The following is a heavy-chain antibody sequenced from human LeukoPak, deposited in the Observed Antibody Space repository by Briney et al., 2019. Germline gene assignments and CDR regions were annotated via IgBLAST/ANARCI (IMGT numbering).Heavy chain of an antibody. CDR3: ARDNSDYYDSSGRNWFDP. CDR2: IYHSGST. D-gene: IGHD3-22*01. CDR1: GYSISSGYY. J-gene: IGHJ5*02. V-gene: IGHV4-38-2*02. Sequence: SETLSLTRTVSGYSISSGYYWGWIRQPPGKGLEWIGSIYHSGSTYYNPSLKSRVTISVDTSKNQFSLKLSSVTAADTAVYYCARDNSDYYDSSGRNWFDPWGQGTLVTVSS.